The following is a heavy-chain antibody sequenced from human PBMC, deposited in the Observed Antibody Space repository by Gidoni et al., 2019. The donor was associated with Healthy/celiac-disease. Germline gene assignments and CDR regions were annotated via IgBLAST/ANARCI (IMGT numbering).Heavy chain of an antibody. Sequence: QVQLVESGGGVVQPGRSLRLSCEASGFTFSSYAMHWVRQAPGKGLEWVAVISYDGSNKYYADSVEGRFTISRDNSKNTLYLQMNSLRAEDTAVYYCAREDFWSGFDYWGQGTVVTVSS. D-gene: IGHD3-3*01. CDR3: AREDFWSGFDY. CDR2: ISYDGSNK. CDR1: GFTFSSYA. J-gene: IGHJ4*02. V-gene: IGHV3-30-3*01.